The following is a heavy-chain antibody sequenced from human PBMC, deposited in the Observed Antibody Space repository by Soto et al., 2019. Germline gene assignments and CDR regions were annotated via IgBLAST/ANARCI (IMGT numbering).Heavy chain of an antibody. D-gene: IGHD3-22*01. CDR1: GGSISSSTYY. CDR2: VFYSGVT. Sequence: QLQLQQSGPGLVKPSETLSLTCTVSGGSISSSTYYWGWIRQPPGKGLECIGSVFYSGVTYYNPSLKSRVTISVDTSKNQFSLKLSSVTAADTAVYYCARLSGYYSYYFDYWGQGTLVTVSS. CDR3: ARLSGYYSYYFDY. J-gene: IGHJ4*02. V-gene: IGHV4-39*01.